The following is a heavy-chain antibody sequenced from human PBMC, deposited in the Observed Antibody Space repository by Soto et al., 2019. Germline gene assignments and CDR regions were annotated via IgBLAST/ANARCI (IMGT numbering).Heavy chain of an antibody. CDR3: SSDRPTRDL. J-gene: IGHJ6*02. CDR1: GYTFTSYG. V-gene: IGHV1-18*01. Sequence: QVQLVQSGAEVKKPGASVKVSCKASGYTFTSYGISWVRQAPGQGLEWMGWIRAYNGNTNYAQKLQGRVTMTTDTTRSTADMELRCLRAGDRAVYYRSSDRPTRDLWGQATTVTVSS. CDR2: IRAYNGNT.